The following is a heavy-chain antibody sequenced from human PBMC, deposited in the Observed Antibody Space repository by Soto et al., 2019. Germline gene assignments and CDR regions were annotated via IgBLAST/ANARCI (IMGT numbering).Heavy chain of an antibody. CDR1: GFTFSTYD. CDR2: INRASIYI. J-gene: IGHJ4*02. Sequence: PGGSLRLSCVASGFTFSTYDMNWVRQAPGKGLEWVSSINRASIYIYYADSVRGRFTISRDNAKNSLYLQMDSLRVEDTAVYYCARRTVTTYPYFAYWGPGTLVTVSS. V-gene: IGHV3-21*01. D-gene: IGHD4-17*01. CDR3: ARRTVTTYPYFAY.